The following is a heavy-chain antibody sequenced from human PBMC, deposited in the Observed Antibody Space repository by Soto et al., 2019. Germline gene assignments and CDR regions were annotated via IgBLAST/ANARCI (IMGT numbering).Heavy chain of an antibody. CDR2: ISAYNGNT. Sequence: ASVKVSCKASGYTFTSYGISWVRQAPGQGLEWMGWISAYNGNTNYAQKLQGRVTMTTDTSTSTAYMELRSLRSDDTAVYYCARLQIRWFGELRGSWFDPWGQGTLVTVSS. J-gene: IGHJ5*02. CDR3: ARLQIRWFGELRGSWFDP. D-gene: IGHD3-10*01. CDR1: GYTFTSYG. V-gene: IGHV1-18*01.